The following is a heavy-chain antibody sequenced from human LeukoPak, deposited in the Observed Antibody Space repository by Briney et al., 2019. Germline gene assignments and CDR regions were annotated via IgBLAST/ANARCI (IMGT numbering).Heavy chain of an antibody. CDR1: GFTFSSYS. V-gene: IGHV3-23*01. J-gene: IGHJ6*03. D-gene: IGHD5-12*01. CDR2: ISGNGGRT. CDR3: AKDQSRARIYYYYMDV. Sequence: GGSLRLSCAASGFTFSSYSMNWVRQAPGKGLEWVSGISGNGGRTHYVDSVKGRFTISRDNAKNTLYLQMNSLRAEDTAVYYCAKDQSRARIYYYYMDVWGKGTTVTVSS.